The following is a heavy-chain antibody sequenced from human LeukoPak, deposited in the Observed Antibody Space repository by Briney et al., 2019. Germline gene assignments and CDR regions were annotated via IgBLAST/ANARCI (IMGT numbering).Heavy chain of an antibody. CDR3: AREMDFYYYDMDV. J-gene: IGHJ6*02. CDR1: GFTFSSYS. Sequence: GGSLRLSCAASGFTFSSYSMNWVRQAPGKGLEWVSSISSSSSYIYYADSVKGRFTISRDSAKNSLYLQMNSLRAEDSAVYYCAREMDFYYYDMDVWGQGATVTVSS. V-gene: IGHV3-21*01. D-gene: IGHD2-8*01. CDR2: ISSSSSYI.